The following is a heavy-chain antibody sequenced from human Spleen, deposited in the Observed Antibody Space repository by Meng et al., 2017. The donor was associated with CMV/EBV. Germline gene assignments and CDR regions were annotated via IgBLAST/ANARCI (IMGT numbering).Heavy chain of an antibody. CDR1: GFTVSTYW. V-gene: IGHV3-74*01. CDR2: INSDGSDT. Sequence: GESLKISCAASGFTVSTYWMHWVRQPPGKGPVWVSRINSDGSDTRHADSVKGRFTISRDDANRSLYLQMNSLRAEDTAVYYCATSSGNYYSYTFDYWGQGALVTVSS. CDR3: ATSSGNYYSYTFDY. J-gene: IGHJ4*02. D-gene: IGHD4-11*01.